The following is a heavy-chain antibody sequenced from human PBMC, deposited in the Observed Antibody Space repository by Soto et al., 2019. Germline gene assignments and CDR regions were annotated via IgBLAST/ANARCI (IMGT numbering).Heavy chain of an antibody. D-gene: IGHD1-26*01. CDR2: INPSGGST. CDR1: GYTFTSDY. J-gene: IGHJ4*02. Sequence: ASVKVSCNASGYTFTSDYMHLLRQAPGQGLEWMGIINPSGGSTSYAQKFQGRVTMTRDTSTSTVYMELSSLRSEDTAVYYCARVNGVGAIYFDCWGQGTLVTVSS. V-gene: IGHV1-46*01. CDR3: ARVNGVGAIYFDC.